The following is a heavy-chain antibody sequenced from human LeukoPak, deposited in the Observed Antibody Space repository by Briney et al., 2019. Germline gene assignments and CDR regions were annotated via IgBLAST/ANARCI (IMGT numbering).Heavy chain of an antibody. CDR1: GFSFTSYA. D-gene: IGHD1-1*01. CDR2: ITTGSSYI. Sequence: GGSLRLSCSASGFSFTSYAMNWVRQAPGKGLEWVSSITTGSSYIYYADSVRGRFSVSRDNAKNSLYLEMNSLRAEDTAVYYCTRVEATTARSYYYYYMDVWGKGTTVTVSS. V-gene: IGHV3-21*06. CDR3: TRVEATTARSYYYYYMDV. J-gene: IGHJ6*03.